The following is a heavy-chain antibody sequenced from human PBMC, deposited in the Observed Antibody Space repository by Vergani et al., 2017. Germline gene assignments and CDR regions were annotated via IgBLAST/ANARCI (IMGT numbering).Heavy chain of an antibody. Sequence: EVQLLESGGGLVQPGGSLRLSCAASGFTFSSYAMSWVRQAPGKGLEWVSAISGSGGSTYYADSVKGRFTISIDNSKNTLYLQMNSLRAEDTAVYYCAKDQELRFLEPWAFDYWGQGTLVTVSS. D-gene: IGHD3-3*01. CDR2: ISGSGGST. CDR1: GFTFSSYA. V-gene: IGHV3-23*01. J-gene: IGHJ4*02. CDR3: AKDQELRFLEPWAFDY.